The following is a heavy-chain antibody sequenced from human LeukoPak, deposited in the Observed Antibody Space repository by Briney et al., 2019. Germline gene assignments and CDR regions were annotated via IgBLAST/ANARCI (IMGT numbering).Heavy chain of an antibody. V-gene: IGHV3-23*01. CDR2: ITATGRRT. CDR1: GFTFSGYS. D-gene: IGHD3-16*01. CDR3: ATSRGGGNIDY. J-gene: IGHJ4*02. Sequence: PGGSLRLSCAASGFTFSGYSMNWVRQAPGKGLEWVSGITATGRRTYYADSVKGRFTISRDRSKNTLYLQLNSLRVDDTAVYYCATSRGGGNIDYWGQGTRVTVSS.